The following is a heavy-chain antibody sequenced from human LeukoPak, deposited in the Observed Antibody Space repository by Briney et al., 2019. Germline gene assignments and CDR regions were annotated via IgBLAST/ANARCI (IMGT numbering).Heavy chain of an antibody. J-gene: IGHJ4*02. CDR2: IYYSGST. CDR1: GGSISSYY. Sequence: PSETLSLTCTVSGGSISSYYLSWIRQPPGKGLEWIGYIYYSGSTNYNPSLKSRVTISVDTSKNQFSLKLSSVTAADTAVYYCAGLLGGARVYWGQGTLVTVSS. D-gene: IGHD1-26*01. V-gene: IGHV4-59*01. CDR3: AGLLGGARVY.